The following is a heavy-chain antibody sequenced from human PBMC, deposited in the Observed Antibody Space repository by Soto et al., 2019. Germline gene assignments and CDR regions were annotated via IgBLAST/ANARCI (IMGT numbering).Heavy chain of an antibody. D-gene: IGHD5-12*01. CDR1: GGSISGYR. CDR3: ARLATDPMLYYYYGMDV. CDR2: INHSGNT. Sequence: PSETLSLTCTVSGGSISGYRWNWIRQPPGKELEWIGEINHSGNTNYNPSLKSRVTISVDTSKNQFSLKLSSVTAADTAVYYCARLATDPMLYYYYGMDVWGQGTTVTVSS. V-gene: IGHV4-34*01. J-gene: IGHJ6*02.